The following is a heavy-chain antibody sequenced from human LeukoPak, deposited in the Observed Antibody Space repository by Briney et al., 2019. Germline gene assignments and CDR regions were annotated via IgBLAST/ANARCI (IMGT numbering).Heavy chain of an antibody. CDR3: ARHRDYYDT. Sequence: KASETLSLTCTVSGASINNNFWTWIRQPPGKGLEWIGYIHSSGSANYNPSLKSRVIISGDTSKNQISLNLTSVTAADTAVYFCARHRDYYDTWGHGTLVTVSS. J-gene: IGHJ4*01. D-gene: IGHD3-22*01. V-gene: IGHV4-59*08. CDR1: GASINNNF. CDR2: IHSSGSA.